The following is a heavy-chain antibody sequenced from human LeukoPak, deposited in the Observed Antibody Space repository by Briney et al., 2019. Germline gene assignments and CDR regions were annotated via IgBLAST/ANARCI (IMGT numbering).Heavy chain of an antibody. Sequence: SSQTLSLTCTVSGGSISSGGYYWSWIRQHPGKGLEWIGYIYYSGSTYYNPSLKSRVTISVDTSKNQFSLKLSSVTAADTAVYYCARGSPGIAAAGLDAFDIWGQGTMVTVSS. V-gene: IGHV4-31*03. D-gene: IGHD6-13*01. J-gene: IGHJ3*02. CDR1: GGSISSGGYY. CDR2: IYYSGST. CDR3: ARGSPGIAAAGLDAFDI.